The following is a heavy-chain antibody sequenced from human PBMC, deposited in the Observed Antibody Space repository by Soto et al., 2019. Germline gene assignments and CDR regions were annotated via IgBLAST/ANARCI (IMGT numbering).Heavy chain of an antibody. D-gene: IGHD3-22*01. CDR2: IYYSGST. V-gene: IGHV4-39*01. CDR1: GGSISGGGSY. CDR3: ARTYDSSGYYYSN. Sequence: PSETLSLTCTVSGGSISGGGSYWSWIRQRPGKGLEWIGSIYYSGSTYYNPSLKSRVTISVDTSKNQFSLKLSSVTAADTAVYYCARTYDSSGYYYSNWGQGTLVTVS. J-gene: IGHJ4*02.